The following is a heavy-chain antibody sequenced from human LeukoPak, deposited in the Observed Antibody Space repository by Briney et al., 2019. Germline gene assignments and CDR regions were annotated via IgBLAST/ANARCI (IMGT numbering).Heavy chain of an antibody. CDR2: IYYSGYT. CDR1: GGFFSRYY. Sequence: PSETLSLPCSVSGGFFSRYYWRWMRQPPGKGLEWIGYIYYSGYTNYKPSLKSRVTISVGTSKNQFSQKLSSVTAADTAVYYCARVSQQTPFYVYYYYYYMDVWGKGTTVSVSS. D-gene: IGHD5/OR15-5a*01. V-gene: IGHV4-59*01. J-gene: IGHJ6*03. CDR3: ARVSQQTPFYVYYYYYYMDV.